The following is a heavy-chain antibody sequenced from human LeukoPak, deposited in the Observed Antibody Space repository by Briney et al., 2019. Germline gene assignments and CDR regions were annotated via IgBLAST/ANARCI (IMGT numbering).Heavy chain of an antibody. CDR1: GFTFSGSA. V-gene: IGHV3-73*01. CDR3: SRLRGGYSFGSFDY. D-gene: IGHD5-18*01. CDR2: IRSKANNYAT. Sequence: GGSLRLSCAASGFTFSGSAMHWVRQASGKGLEWVGRIRSKANNYATAYAASVNGRFTISRDDSKNTAYLQMNSLKAEDTAVYYCSRLRGGYSFGSFDYWSHGALVTVSS. J-gene: IGHJ4*03.